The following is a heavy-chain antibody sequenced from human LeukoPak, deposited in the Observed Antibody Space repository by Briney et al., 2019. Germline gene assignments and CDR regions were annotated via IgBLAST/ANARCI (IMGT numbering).Heavy chain of an antibody. CDR2: ISYDGSNK. Sequence: GGSLRLSCAASGFTFSSYAMHWVRQAPGKGLEWVAVISYDGSNKYYADSVKGRFTISRDNSKNTLYLQMNSLRAEDTAVYYCAREKWGYSYGLLTGVLDYWGQGTLVTVSS. D-gene: IGHD5-18*01. V-gene: IGHV3-30-3*01. CDR1: GFTFSSYA. CDR3: AREKWGYSYGLLTGVLDY. J-gene: IGHJ4*02.